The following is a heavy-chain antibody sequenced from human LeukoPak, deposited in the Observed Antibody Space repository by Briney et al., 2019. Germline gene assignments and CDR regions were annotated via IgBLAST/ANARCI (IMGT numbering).Heavy chain of an antibody. CDR3: AKGVSRGVDPTGLEY. Sequence: GGSLRLSCVASGFTFSGYGMHWVRQAPGKGPEWVAVISYDGSDRYYANFVKGRFTISRDNSKNTLSLQTNSMRPEDTAVYYCAKGVSRGVDPTGLEYWGQGTLVTVSS. J-gene: IGHJ4*02. D-gene: IGHD1-1*01. CDR1: GFTFSGYG. V-gene: IGHV3-30*18. CDR2: ISYDGSDR.